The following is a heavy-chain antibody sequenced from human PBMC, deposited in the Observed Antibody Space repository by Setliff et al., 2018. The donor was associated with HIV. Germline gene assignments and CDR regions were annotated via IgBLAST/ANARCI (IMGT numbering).Heavy chain of an antibody. J-gene: IGHJ6*03. CDR3: ARGGGGTCRSDDPYYYYYMNV. D-gene: IGHD2-15*01. CDR2: MNPNSGNT. V-gene: IGHV1-8*02. Sequence: ASVKVSCKASGYTFTSYDINWVRQATGQGLEWMGWMNPNSGNTGYAQKFQGRVTMTGNTSISTAYMELSSLRSEDTAVYYCARGGGGTCRSDDPYYYYYMNVWGQGTTVTVSS. CDR1: GYTFTSYD.